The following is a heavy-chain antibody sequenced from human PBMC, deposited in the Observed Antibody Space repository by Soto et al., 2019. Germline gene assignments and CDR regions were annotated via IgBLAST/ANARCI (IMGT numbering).Heavy chain of an antibody. D-gene: IGHD6-13*01. CDR2: ISSSSSYI. CDR1: GFTFSSYS. V-gene: IGHV3-21*02. CDR3: ASLMARSRREKYGMDV. J-gene: IGHJ6*01. Sequence: EVQLVESGGGLVKPGGSLRLSCAASGFTFSSYSMNWVRQAPGKGLEWVSSISSSSSYIDYADSVKGRFTISRDNAKNSLYLQMNSLRAEDAAVYYCASLMARSRREKYGMDVW.